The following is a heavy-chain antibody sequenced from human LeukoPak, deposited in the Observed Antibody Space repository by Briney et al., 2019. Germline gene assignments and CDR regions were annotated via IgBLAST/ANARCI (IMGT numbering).Heavy chain of an antibody. CDR1: GYTFTGYY. Sequence: ASVKVSCKASGYTFTGYYMHWVRQAPGQGLEWMGWINPNSGGTNYAQKFQGRVTMTRDTSISTAYMELSSVTAADTAVYYRAREPYCSSTSCTYYFDYWGQGTLVTVSS. CDR3: AREPYCSSTSCTYYFDY. J-gene: IGHJ4*02. V-gene: IGHV1-2*02. D-gene: IGHD2-2*01. CDR2: INPNSGGT.